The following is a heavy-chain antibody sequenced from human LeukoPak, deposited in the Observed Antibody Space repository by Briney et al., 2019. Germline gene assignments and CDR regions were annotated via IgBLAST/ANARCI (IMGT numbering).Heavy chain of an antibody. V-gene: IGHV4-59*08. CDR3: ARQGGYIAPLPL. D-gene: IGHD6-13*01. Sequence: SETLSLTCTVSGGSISSYYWSWIRQPPAKGLEWIGYISYSGNTNYNPSLKSRVTISVDTSKNQFSLKLTSVTAADTAVYYCARQGGYIAPLPLWGQGTLVTVSA. J-gene: IGHJ4*02. CDR2: ISYSGNT. CDR1: GGSISSYY.